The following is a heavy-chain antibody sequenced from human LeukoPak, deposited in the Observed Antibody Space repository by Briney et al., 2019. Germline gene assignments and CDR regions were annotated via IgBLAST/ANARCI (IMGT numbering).Heavy chain of an antibody. CDR3: ATTLNLATPGHL. CDR1: GFTFSDYW. V-gene: IGHV3-7*01. CDR2: IKSDESER. D-gene: IGHD2-8*02. Sequence: GGSLRLSCVASGFTFSDYWMSWVRQAPGKGLEWVANIKSDESERFFLDSVKGRFTISRDNAKNSVYLQLSSLRAEDTGVYYCATTLNLATPGHLWGQGALVTVSS. J-gene: IGHJ4*02.